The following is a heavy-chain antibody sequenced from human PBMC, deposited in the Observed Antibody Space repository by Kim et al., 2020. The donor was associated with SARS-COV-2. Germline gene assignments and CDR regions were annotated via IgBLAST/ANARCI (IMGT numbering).Heavy chain of an antibody. D-gene: IGHD3-10*01. CDR2: IIPIFGTA. J-gene: IGHJ5*02. V-gene: IGHV1-69*13. CDR3: AGDRAWVWGVIINRWFDP. Sequence: SVKVSFKASGGTFSSYAISWVRQAPGQGLEWMGGIIPIFGTANYAQKFQGRVTITADESTSTAYMALSSLGSEDTAVYYCAGDRAWVWGVIINRWFDPWGQGTLVTVSS. CDR1: GGTFSSYA.